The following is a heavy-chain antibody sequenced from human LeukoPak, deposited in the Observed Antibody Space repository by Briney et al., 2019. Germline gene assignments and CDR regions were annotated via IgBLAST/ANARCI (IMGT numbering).Heavy chain of an antibody. CDR3: ARQDPELAY. Sequence: GGSLRLSCAASGFTFSSHEMNWVRQAPGKGLEWVSYITSGASTIYYADSVKGRFTISRDNAKNSLYLQMNSLRVEDTAVYYCARQDPELAYWGQGTLVTVSS. J-gene: IGHJ4*02. V-gene: IGHV3-48*03. CDR1: GFTFSSHE. D-gene: IGHD1-26*01. CDR2: ITSGASTI.